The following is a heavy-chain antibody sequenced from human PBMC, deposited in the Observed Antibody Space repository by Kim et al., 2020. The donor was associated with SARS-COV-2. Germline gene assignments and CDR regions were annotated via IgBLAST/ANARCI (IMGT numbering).Heavy chain of an antibody. CDR2: SHYSGNT. CDR1: GASIASYY. J-gene: IGHJ4*02. D-gene: IGHD6-13*01. CDR3: ARQGSSSWYGLDYYFDY. Sequence: SETLSLTCTVSGASIASYYWSWIRQPPGKGLEWIGYSHYSGNTNQNPSLKSRLTISVDASRNQFSLALSSVTAADTAVYYCARQGSSSWYGLDYYFDYWGQGSLV. V-gene: IGHV4-59*08.